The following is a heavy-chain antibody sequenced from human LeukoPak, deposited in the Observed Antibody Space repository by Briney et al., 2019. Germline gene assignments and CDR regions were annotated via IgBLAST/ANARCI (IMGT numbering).Heavy chain of an antibody. CDR2: IGGSGGGT. Sequence: PGGPVRLSCAASGVKYNRYPMSWDPQTPGKGLEGVSGIGGSGGGTYYADFVKGRFTISRDNSKKTLYLQMNSLRVDDTAVYYCAKDRSTGYYRFDYWGQGTLVTVSS. V-gene: IGHV3-23*01. J-gene: IGHJ4*02. CDR1: GVKYNRYP. D-gene: IGHD1-26*01. CDR3: AKDRSTGYYRFDY.